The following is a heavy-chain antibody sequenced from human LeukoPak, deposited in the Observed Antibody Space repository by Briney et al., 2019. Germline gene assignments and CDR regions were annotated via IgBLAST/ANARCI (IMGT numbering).Heavy chain of an antibody. V-gene: IGHV1-18*01. Sequence: GASVKVSCKASGYSFTSYGISWVRQAPGQGLEWMEWISAYNGDTNYAQKLQGRVTMTRDTSTSTAYMELRSLRSDDTAVYYCARGYCSRTSAGRCYYYYYMDVWGKGTTVTVSS. D-gene: IGHD2-2*01. CDR3: ARGYCSRTSAGRCYYYYYMDV. CDR2: ISAYNGDT. CDR1: GYSFTSYG. J-gene: IGHJ6*03.